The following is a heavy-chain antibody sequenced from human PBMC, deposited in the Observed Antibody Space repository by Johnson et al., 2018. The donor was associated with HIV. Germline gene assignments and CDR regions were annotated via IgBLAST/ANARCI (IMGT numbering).Heavy chain of an antibody. D-gene: IGHD6-6*01. CDR2: TKNKTNRGTT. J-gene: IGHJ3*02. V-gene: IGHV3-49*04. CDR3: ARPPGSSWNSAAFDI. CDR1: GFRFDDYA. Sequence: VQLVESGGGLIQPGGSLRLSCAASGFRFDDYAMHWVRQTPGKGLEWVAFTKNKTNRGTTEYAASVKGRSTISRDDSRSIAYLPVNSLKTEDTALYYCARPPGSSWNSAAFDICGQGTIVTVSS.